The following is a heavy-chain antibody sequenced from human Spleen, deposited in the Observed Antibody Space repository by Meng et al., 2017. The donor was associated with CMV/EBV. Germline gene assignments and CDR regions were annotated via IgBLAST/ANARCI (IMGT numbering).Heavy chain of an antibody. CDR3: ARAKYYDFWSGYYYFDY. CDR1: SYSRSWYY. J-gene: IGHJ4*02. Sequence: SYSRSWYYWGWGHQPPGKGLEWIGSIYYSGSTYYNPSLKSRVTISVDTSKNQFSLKLSSVTAADTAVYYCARAKYYDFWSGYYYFDYWGQGTLVTVSS. D-gene: IGHD3-3*01. V-gene: IGHV4-39*07. CDR2: IYYSGST.